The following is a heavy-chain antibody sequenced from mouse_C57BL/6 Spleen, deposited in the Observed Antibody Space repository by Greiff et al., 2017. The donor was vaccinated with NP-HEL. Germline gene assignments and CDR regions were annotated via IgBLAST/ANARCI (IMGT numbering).Heavy chain of an antibody. CDR2: IHPNSGST. J-gene: IGHJ2*01. D-gene: IGHD1-1*01. CDR3: ARKDYYGFDY. V-gene: IGHV1-64*01. CDR1: GYTFTSYW. Sequence: VQLQQPGAELVKPGASVKLSCKASGYTFTSYWMHWVKQRPGQGLEWIGMIHPNSGSTNYNEKFKSKATLTADKSSSTAYMQLSSLTSEDSAVYFCARKDYYGFDYWGQGTTLTVSS.